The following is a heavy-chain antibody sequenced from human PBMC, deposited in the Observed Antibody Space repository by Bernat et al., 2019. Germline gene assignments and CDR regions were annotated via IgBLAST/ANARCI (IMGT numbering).Heavy chain of an antibody. Sequence: QVQLQESGPGLVKPSQTLSLTCTVSGGSISSGGYYWSWIRQHPGKGLEWIGYIYYFGSTYYNPSLRSRVTISIDPSKNQFSLKLSSVTAADTAVYYCARGGVVVTATNCDYWGQGTLVTVSS. J-gene: IGHJ4*02. CDR2: IYYFGST. V-gene: IGHV4-31*03. D-gene: IGHD2-21*02. CDR3: ARGGVVVTATNCDY. CDR1: GGSISSGGYY.